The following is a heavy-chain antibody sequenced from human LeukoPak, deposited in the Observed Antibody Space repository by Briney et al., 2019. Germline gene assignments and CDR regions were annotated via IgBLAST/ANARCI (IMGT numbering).Heavy chain of an antibody. V-gene: IGHV4-39*07. CDR3: AREVRAFDI. Sequence: PSETLSLTCTVSGGSITISSYYWGWIRQPPGRGLEWIGYIYYSGVTYYNPSLKSRVTISVDTSKNQFSLKLSSVTAADTAVYYCAREVRAFDIWGQGTMVTVSS. J-gene: IGHJ3*02. CDR1: GGSITISSYY. D-gene: IGHD1-1*01. CDR2: IYYSGVT.